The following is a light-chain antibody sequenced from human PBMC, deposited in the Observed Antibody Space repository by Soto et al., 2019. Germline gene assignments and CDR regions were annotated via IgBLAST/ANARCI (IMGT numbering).Light chain of an antibody. CDR3: QQYNDSFPYT. V-gene: IGKV1-5*03. CDR2: EAS. Sequence: DIQMTQSPSTLSASVGDRVTITCRASQSINTWLAWYQQKPGTVPKLLIYEASTLESGVPSRFSGSRSGTEFILTVSSLQPDDFATYYCQQYNDSFPYTFGQGTKLEIK. J-gene: IGKJ2*01. CDR1: QSINTW.